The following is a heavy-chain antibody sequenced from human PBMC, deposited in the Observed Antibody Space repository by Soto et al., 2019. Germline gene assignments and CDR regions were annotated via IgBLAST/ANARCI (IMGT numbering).Heavy chain of an antibody. CDR3: ARDLTGITGTIGYFDY. V-gene: IGHV3-30-3*01. CDR2: ISYDGSNK. Sequence: GSLRLSCAASGFTFSSYAMHWVRQAPGKGLEWVAVISYDGSNKYYADSVKVRFTISRDNSKNTLYLQMNSLRAEDTAVYYCARDLTGITGTIGYFDYWGQGTLVTVSS. CDR1: GFTFSSYA. D-gene: IGHD1-20*01. J-gene: IGHJ4*02.